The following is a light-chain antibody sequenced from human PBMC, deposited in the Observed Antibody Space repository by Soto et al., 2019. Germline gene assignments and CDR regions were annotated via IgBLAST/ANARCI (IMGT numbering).Light chain of an antibody. V-gene: IGLV1-51*01. Sequence: QSVLTQPPSVSAAPGQKVTISCSGSSSNIGNNDVSWYQQLPGTAPKLLIYDNNHRPSGIPDRFSGSKSGTSATLGISGLQTGDEADYYCGTWDSSLSAVVFGGGTKVTVL. CDR2: DNN. CDR1: SSNIGNND. CDR3: GTWDSSLSAVV. J-gene: IGLJ2*01.